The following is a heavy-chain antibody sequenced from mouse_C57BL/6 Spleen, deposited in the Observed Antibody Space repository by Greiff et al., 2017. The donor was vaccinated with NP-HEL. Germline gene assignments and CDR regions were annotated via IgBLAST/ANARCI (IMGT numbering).Heavy chain of an antibody. J-gene: IGHJ1*03. CDR2: ISNGGGST. CDR3: ARLTTVVDWYFDV. D-gene: IGHD1-1*01. CDR1: GFTFSDYY. V-gene: IGHV5-12*01. Sequence: EVHLVESGGGLVQPGGSLKLSCAASGFTFSDYYMYWVRQTPEKRLEWVAYISNGGGSTYYPDTVKGRFTLSRDNAKNTLYLQMSRLKSEDTAVYYCARLTTVVDWYFDVWGTGTTVTVSS.